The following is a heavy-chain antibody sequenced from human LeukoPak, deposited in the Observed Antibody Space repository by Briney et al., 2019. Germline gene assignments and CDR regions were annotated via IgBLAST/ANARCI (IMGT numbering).Heavy chain of an antibody. CDR1: GYSISSGYY. J-gene: IGHJ3*02. CDR3: ARHGYGIVVVPAAIPDAFDI. D-gene: IGHD2-2*02. CDR2: IYHSGST. V-gene: IGHV4-38-2*01. Sequence: SETLSLTCAVSGYSISSGYYWGCIRQPPGKGLEWIGSIYHSGSTYYNPSLKSRVTISVDTSKNQFSLKLSSVTAADTAVYYCARHGYGIVVVPAAIPDAFDIWGQGTMVTVSS.